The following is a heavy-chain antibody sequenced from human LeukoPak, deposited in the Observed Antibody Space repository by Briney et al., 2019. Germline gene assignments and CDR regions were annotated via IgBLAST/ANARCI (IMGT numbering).Heavy chain of an antibody. CDR3: AKGGLMTTVTTDFDY. J-gene: IGHJ4*02. Sequence: PGGSLRLSCAASGFTFHNYAMSWVRQAPGKGLEWVSSISGSGGNTFYADSVKGRFTISRDNSKNTLYLQMNSLRAEDTAVYYCAKGGLMTTVTTDFDYWGQGTLVTVSS. D-gene: IGHD4-17*01. V-gene: IGHV3-23*01. CDR2: ISGSGGNT. CDR1: GFTFHNYA.